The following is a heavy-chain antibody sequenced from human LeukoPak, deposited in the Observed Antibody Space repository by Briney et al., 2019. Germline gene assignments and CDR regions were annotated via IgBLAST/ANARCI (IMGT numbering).Heavy chain of an antibody. J-gene: IGHJ4*02. Sequence: SETLSLTCTVSGGSLSSSSYYWGWIRQPPGKGLEWIGSIYYSGSTYYNPSLKSRVTISVDTSKNQFSLKLSSVTAADTAVYYCARHTATATRFDYWGQGTLVTVSS. CDR2: IYYSGST. CDR3: ARHTATATRFDY. D-gene: IGHD1-1*01. V-gene: IGHV4-39*01. CDR1: GGSLSSSSYY.